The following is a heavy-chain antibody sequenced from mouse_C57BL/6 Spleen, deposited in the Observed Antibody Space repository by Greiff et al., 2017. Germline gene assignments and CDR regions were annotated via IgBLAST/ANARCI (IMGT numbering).Heavy chain of an antibody. J-gene: IGHJ2*01. CDR3: TGGYYGSRALYYFDY. V-gene: IGHV6-3*01. D-gene: IGHD1-1*01. CDR2: IRLKSDNYAT. Sequence: EVKLEESGGGLVQPGGSMKLSCVASGFTFSNYWMNWVRQSPEKGLEWVAQIRLKSDNYATHYAESVKGRFTISRDDSKSSVYLQMNNLRAEDTGIYYCTGGYYGSRALYYFDYWGQGTTLTVSS. CDR1: GFTFSNYW.